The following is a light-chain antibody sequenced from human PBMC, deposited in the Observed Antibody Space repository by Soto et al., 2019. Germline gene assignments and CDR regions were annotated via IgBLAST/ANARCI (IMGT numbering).Light chain of an antibody. CDR2: DAS. V-gene: IGKV3-11*01. J-gene: IGKJ4*01. CDR3: QQRSNWPPLLT. Sequence: ETVLTQSPATLSLSPGESATLSCRASQSVGSYLAWYQQKPGQAPRLLIYDASTRATGIPARFSGSGSGTDFTLTISSLETEDFAVYYCQQRSNWPPLLTFGGGTKVEIK. CDR1: QSVGSY.